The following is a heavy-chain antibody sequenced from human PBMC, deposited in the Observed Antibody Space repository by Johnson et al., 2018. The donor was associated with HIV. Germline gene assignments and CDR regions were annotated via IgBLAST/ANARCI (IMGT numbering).Heavy chain of an antibody. V-gene: IGHV3-30*04. Sequence: QVQLVESGGGVVQPGRSLRLSCAASGFTFSSYAMNWVRQAPGKGLEWVALMSYDGSNKFYADSLKGRFTVSRDISKNTLYLQINGLSAEDTAVYYCARVIWGRRSGYEWGALDIWGQGTVVTVSS. J-gene: IGHJ3*02. D-gene: IGHD5-12*01. CDR3: ARVIWGRRSGYEWGALDI. CDR2: MSYDGSNK. CDR1: GFTFSSYA.